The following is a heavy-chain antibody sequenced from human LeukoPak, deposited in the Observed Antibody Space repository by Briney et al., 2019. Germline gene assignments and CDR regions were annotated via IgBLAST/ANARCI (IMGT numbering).Heavy chain of an antibody. D-gene: IGHD2-15*01. V-gene: IGHV3-11*03. J-gene: IGHJ4*02. CDR1: GFTFSDYY. Sequence: GGSLRLSCAASGFTFSDYYMSWIRQAPGKGLEWVSYISSSSSYTNYADSVKGRFTISRDNAKNSLYLQMNSLRAEDTAVFYCAKTGVGYCTGGSCSAADYWGQGTLVTVSS. CDR2: ISSSSSYT. CDR3: AKTGVGYCTGGSCSAADY.